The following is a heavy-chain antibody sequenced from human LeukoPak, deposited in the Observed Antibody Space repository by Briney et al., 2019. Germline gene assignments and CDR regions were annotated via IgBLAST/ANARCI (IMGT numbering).Heavy chain of an antibody. J-gene: IGHJ4*02. CDR3: ARDRAAAGLYYFDY. CDR1: GGTFSSYA. Sequence: GASVKVSCKASGGTFSSYAISWVRQAPGQGLEWMGRIIPIFGTANYAQKFQGRVTITADKSTSTAYMELSSLRSEDPAVYYCARDRAAAGLYYFDYWGQGTLVTVSS. V-gene: IGHV1-69*06. D-gene: IGHD6-13*01. CDR2: IIPIFGTA.